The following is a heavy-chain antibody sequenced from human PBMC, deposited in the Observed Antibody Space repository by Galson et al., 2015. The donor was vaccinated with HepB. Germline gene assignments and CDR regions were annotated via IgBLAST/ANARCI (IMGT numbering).Heavy chain of an antibody. Sequence: SLRLSCAASGFTFSSYAMHWVRQAPGTGLEWVAVISYDGSNKYYADSVKGRFTISRDSSKNTLYLQMNSLRAEDTAEYYCARGRRYYDSSGYSILGDYFDYWGQGTLVTVSS. J-gene: IGHJ4*02. CDR1: GFTFSSYA. D-gene: IGHD3-22*01. CDR3: ARGRRYYDSSGYSILGDYFDY. CDR2: ISYDGSNK. V-gene: IGHV3-30-3*01.